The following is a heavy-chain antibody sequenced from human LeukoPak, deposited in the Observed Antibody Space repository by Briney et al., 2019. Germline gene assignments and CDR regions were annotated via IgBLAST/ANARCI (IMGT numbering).Heavy chain of an antibody. Sequence: GGSLRLSCAASGFAFSRYWMTWIRQAPVRGLEWVASIKSDLSEIYYVDSVKGRFTISRDNAKNSLYLQMDSLRAEDTAVYYCARSWSIVGATPPTDVWGQGTTVTVSS. CDR2: IKSDLSEI. V-gene: IGHV3-7*01. CDR3: ARSWSIVGATPPTDV. J-gene: IGHJ6*02. CDR1: GFAFSRYW. D-gene: IGHD1-26*01.